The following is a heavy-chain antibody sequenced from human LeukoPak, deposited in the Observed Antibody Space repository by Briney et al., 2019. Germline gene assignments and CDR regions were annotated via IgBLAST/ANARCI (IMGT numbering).Heavy chain of an antibody. J-gene: IGHJ4*02. D-gene: IGHD2-2*02. Sequence: GGSLRLSCAASGFTFSSYDMHCVRQAPGKGLEWVAVISYDGSNKYYADSVKGRFAISRDNSKNTVYLQMNSLRVEDTAVYYCARANTPFADYWGQGTLVTVSS. CDR2: ISYDGSNK. V-gene: IGHV3-30*09. CDR1: GFTFSSYD. CDR3: ARANTPFADY.